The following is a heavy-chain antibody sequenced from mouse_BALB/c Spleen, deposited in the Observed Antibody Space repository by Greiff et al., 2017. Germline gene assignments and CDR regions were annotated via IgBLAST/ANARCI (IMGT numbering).Heavy chain of an antibody. CDR3: ARHFTTAAWFAY. D-gene: IGHD1-2*01. V-gene: IGHV5-12-2*01. CDR1: GFTFSSYT. J-gene: IGHJ3*01. CDR2: ISNGGGST. Sequence: EVMLVESGGGLVQPGGSLKLSCAASGFTFSSYTMSWVRQTPEKRLEWVAYISNGGGSTYYPDTVKGRFTISRDNAKNTLYLQMSSLKSEDTAMYYCARHFTTAAWFAYWGQGTLVTVSA.